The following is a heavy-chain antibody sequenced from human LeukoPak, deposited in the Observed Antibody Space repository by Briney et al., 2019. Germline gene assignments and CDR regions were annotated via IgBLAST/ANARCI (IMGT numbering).Heavy chain of an antibody. J-gene: IGHJ3*02. Sequence: SQTLSLTCTVSGGSISSGGYYWSWIRQPPGKGLEWIGYIYHSGSTYYNPSLKSRVTISVDRSKNQFSLKLSSVTAADTAVYYCAIPTGGRDAFDIWGQGTMVTVSS. CDR3: AIPTGGRDAFDI. CDR2: IYHSGST. CDR1: GGSISSGGYY. D-gene: IGHD3-16*01. V-gene: IGHV4-30-2*01.